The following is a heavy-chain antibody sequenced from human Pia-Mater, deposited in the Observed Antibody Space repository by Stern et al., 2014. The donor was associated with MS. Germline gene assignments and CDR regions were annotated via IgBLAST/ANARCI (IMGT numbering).Heavy chain of an antibody. J-gene: IGHJ6*02. CDR3: ARDGRHTDNYGLDV. V-gene: IGHV1-69*01. CDR1: GGTFNVYA. Sequence: QLVQSGAEVKKPGSSVKVSCKASGGTFNVYAINWLRQAPGQGLEWMGGIIPIFGTANYAQKFQGRVTITADESTRTSSMQLSSLRYDDAAVYYCARDGRHTDNYGLDVWGQGTTVTVSS. D-gene: IGHD3-9*01. CDR2: IIPIFGTA.